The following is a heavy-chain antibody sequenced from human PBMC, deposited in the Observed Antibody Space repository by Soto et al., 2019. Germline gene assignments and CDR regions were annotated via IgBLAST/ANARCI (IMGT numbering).Heavy chain of an antibody. CDR1: GGSISSGGY. V-gene: IGHV4-31*03. Sequence: QVQLQESGPGLVKPSETLSLTCTVSGGSISSGGYWTWVRQRPGKGLEWIGYIYGSGITYYSPSLVSRGSISMDTSKNQFSLKMTSVTAADTAVYLCARDRGSYGMDVWGQGTTVTVSS. J-gene: IGHJ6*02. CDR3: ARDRGSYGMDV. CDR2: IYGSGIT.